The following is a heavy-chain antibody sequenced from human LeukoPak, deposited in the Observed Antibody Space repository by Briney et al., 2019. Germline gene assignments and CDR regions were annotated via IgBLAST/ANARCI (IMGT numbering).Heavy chain of an antibody. CDR1: GGSISSYY. Sequence: SASLSLTCTVSGGSISSYYWSWVRQPPGKGLEWIGYIYYSGSTNYNPSLKSRVTISVDTSKIQFSLKLSSVTAADTAVYYCARLGPAYYDILTGYHSYYYYGMDVWGQGTTVSVSS. CDR3: ARLGPAYYDILTGYHSYYYYGMDV. CDR2: IYYSGST. J-gene: IGHJ6*02. V-gene: IGHV4-59*08. D-gene: IGHD3-9*01.